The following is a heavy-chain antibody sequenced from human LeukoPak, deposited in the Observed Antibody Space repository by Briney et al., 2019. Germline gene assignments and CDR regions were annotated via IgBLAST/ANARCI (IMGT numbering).Heavy chain of an antibody. V-gene: IGHV4-30-2*01. D-gene: IGHD3-16*01. CDR2: IYHSGST. Sequence: SETLSLTCTVSGGSISSGGYYWSWIRQPPGKGLEWIGYIYHSGSTYYNPSLKSRVTISVDRSKNQFSLKLNSLTTADTAVYYCTRGAGWLIDYWGQGILVTVSS. J-gene: IGHJ4*02. CDR3: TRGAGWLIDY. CDR1: GGSISSGGYY.